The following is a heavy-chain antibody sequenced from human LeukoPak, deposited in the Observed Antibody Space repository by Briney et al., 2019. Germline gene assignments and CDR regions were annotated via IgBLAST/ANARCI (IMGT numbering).Heavy chain of an antibody. J-gene: IGHJ4*02. D-gene: IGHD6-6*01. Sequence: PGGSLRLSCAASGFTFSSYSMNWVRQAPGKGLEWVASINHNGNVNYYVDSVKGRFTISRDNAKNSLYLQMNSLRAEDTAVFYCARDFRSYSSSSLYFDYWGQGTLVTVSS. CDR2: INHNGNVN. V-gene: IGHV3-7*01. CDR3: ARDFRSYSSSSLYFDY. CDR1: GFTFSSYS.